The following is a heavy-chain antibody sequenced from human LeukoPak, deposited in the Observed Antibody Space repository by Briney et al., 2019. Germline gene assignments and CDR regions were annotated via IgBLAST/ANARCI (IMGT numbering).Heavy chain of an antibody. J-gene: IGHJ6*02. CDR2: ISSNGGST. CDR3: ARAAYVGVYYYGMDV. D-gene: IGHD1-26*01. CDR1: GFTFSSYA. Sequence: GGFLRLSCAASGFTFSSYAMHWVRQAPGKGLEYVSAISSNGGSTYYANSVKGRFTISRDNSKNTLYLQMGSLRAEDMAVYYCARAAYVGVYYYGMDVWGQGTTVTVSS. V-gene: IGHV3-64*01.